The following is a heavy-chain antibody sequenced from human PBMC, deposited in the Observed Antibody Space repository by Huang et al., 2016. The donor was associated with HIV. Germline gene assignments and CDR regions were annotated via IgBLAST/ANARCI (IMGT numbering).Heavy chain of an antibody. J-gene: IGHJ6*03. CDR1: RFTCSNYA. CDR3: ARDLWLRDLYYYYYMDV. Sequence: QVQLVESGGGVVQPGRSLRLSCAASRFTCSNYAMHWVRQGPGKGLEWVAVLSYDGSNKYYADSGNGRFTITRDNAKNTLYLQMNRLRAEDTAVYYCARDLWLRDLYYYYYMDVWGKGTTVTVSS. D-gene: IGHD5-12*01. CDR2: LSYDGSNK. V-gene: IGHV3-30-3*01.